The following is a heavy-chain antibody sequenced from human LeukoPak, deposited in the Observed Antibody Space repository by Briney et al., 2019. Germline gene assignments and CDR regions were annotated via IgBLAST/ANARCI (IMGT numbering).Heavy chain of an antibody. CDR2: IYIGGST. D-gene: IGHD2-15*01. CDR1: GFTVSSNY. CDR3: AREGVVAATYSYYFDY. V-gene: IGHV3-66*01. J-gene: IGHJ4*02. Sequence: GVSLRLSCAASGFTVSSNYMSWVRHAPGNGLEWCIGIYIGGSTYYPDSVKGIFTISRDNYKNTLYLQMNSLRAEDTAVYYCAREGVVAATYSYYFDYWGQGTLVTVSS.